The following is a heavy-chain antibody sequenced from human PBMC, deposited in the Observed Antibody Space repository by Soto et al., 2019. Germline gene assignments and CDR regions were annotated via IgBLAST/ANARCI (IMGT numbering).Heavy chain of an antibody. V-gene: IGHV3-23*01. Sequence: GGSLRLSCAASGFTFSSYAMSWVRQAPGKGLEWVSAISGSGGSTYYADSVKGRFTISRDNSKNTLYLQMNSLRAEDTDVYYCARDNGRLYDFWSGYYQYYYGMDVWGQGTTVTVSS. D-gene: IGHD3-3*01. J-gene: IGHJ6*02. CDR2: ISGSGGST. CDR3: ARDNGRLYDFWSGYYQYYYGMDV. CDR1: GFTFSSYA.